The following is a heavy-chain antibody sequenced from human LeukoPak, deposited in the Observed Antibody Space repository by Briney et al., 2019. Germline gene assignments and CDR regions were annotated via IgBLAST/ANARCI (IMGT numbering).Heavy chain of an antibody. CDR1: GGSISSSHW. CDR2: IYHSGNT. V-gene: IGHV4-4*02. CDR3: ARGVGATKYYYYGMDV. Sequence: PSETLSLTCTVFGGSISSSHWWTWVRHSPGKGLEWIGEIYHSGNTNYNPSLRSRVTMSVDMSNNQFSLNLNSVTAADTAVYYCARGVGATKYYYYGMDVRGQGTTVTVSS. D-gene: IGHD1-26*01. J-gene: IGHJ6*02.